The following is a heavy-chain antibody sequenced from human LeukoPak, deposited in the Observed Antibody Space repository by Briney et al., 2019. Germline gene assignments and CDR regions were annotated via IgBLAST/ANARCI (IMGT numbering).Heavy chain of an antibody. CDR1: GFTFSDYY. CDR2: IITTSTSP. D-gene: IGHD2-2*02. J-gene: IGHJ5*02. Sequence: PGGSLRLSCAASGFTFSDYYMSCIRQAPGKGLEWGSYIITTSTSPDYAGSVRRRFPISRDNDNHLLYLQMHTLRPEDTAVYYCARDWYCSSPTCYTDRNWFDPWGQGPLVTVPS. CDR3: ARDWYCSSPTCYTDRNWFDP. V-gene: IGHV3-11*06.